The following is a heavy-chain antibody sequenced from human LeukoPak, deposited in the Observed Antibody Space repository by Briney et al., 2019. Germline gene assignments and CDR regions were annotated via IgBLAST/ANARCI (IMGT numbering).Heavy chain of an antibody. V-gene: IGHV3-30*04. CDR2: ISYDGSNK. J-gene: IGHJ6*03. CDR1: GFTFSSYA. CDR3: ARANYDILTGPASWLSQPYYYYYMDV. D-gene: IGHD3-9*01. Sequence: GGSLRLSCAASGFTFSSYAMHWVRQAPGKGLEWVAVISYDGSNKYYADSVKGRFTISRDNSKNTLYLQMNSLRAEDTAVYYCARANYDILTGPASWLSQPYYYYYMDVWGKGTTVTVSS.